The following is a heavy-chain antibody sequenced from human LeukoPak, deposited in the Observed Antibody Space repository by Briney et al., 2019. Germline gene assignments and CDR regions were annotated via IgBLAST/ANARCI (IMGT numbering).Heavy chain of an antibody. CDR1: GFTFGGYA. V-gene: IGHV3-49*04. CDR3: TREYRLWFGEAIPGY. D-gene: IGHD3-10*01. J-gene: IGHJ4*02. CDR2: IRSKAYGGTT. Sequence: GGSLRLSCTASGFTFGGYAMSWVRQGQGKGLEWVGFIRSKAYGGTTEYAASVKGRFTISRDDSKSIAYLQMNSLKAEDTAVYYCTREYRLWFGEAIPGYWGQGTLVTVSS.